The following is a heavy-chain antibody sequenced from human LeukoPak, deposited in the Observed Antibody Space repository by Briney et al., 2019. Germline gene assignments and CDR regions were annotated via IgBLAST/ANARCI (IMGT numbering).Heavy chain of an antibody. Sequence: GGSLRLSCAASGFTFSSYSMNWVRQAPGKGLEWVSSISSSSSYIYYADSVKGRFTISRDNSKNTLYLQMNSLRAEDTAVYYCAKVIGSGYSYGSGDYWGQGTLVTVSS. J-gene: IGHJ4*02. V-gene: IGHV3-21*04. CDR2: ISSSSSYI. CDR1: GFTFSSYS. CDR3: AKVIGSGYSYGSGDY. D-gene: IGHD5-18*01.